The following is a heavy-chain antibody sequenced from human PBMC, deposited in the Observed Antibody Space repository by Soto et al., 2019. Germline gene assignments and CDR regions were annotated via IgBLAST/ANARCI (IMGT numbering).Heavy chain of an antibody. V-gene: IGHV3-23*01. J-gene: IGHJ5*02. CDR1: GFMFRNNG. Sequence: GGSLRLSCTASGFMFRNNGMAWVRQAPGKGLDWVSTISGDGRNTHFADSVKGRLSISRDNSKNTLFLHMNSLRAGDTAVYYCARGRSNQYESSPPPKFDPWGRGTLVTVSS. CDR3: ARGRSNQYESSPPPKFDP. CDR2: ISGDGRNT. D-gene: IGHD2-8*01.